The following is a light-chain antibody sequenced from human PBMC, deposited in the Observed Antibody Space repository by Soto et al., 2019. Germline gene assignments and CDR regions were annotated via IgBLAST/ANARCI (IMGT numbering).Light chain of an antibody. CDR2: ATS. CDR3: QQYGDWPLT. J-gene: IGKJ4*01. Sequence: EIVVTQSPATLSVSPGERATLSCRASQSVGNNFAWYQQKPGQAPRLLIFATSTRATGVPARFSGSGSGTEFTLAVSRRQSEDFAVYYWQQYGDWPLTFGGGAKVEIE. V-gene: IGKV3-15*01. CDR1: QSVGNN.